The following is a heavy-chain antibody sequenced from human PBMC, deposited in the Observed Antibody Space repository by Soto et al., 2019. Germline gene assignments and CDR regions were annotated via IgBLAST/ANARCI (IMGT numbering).Heavy chain of an antibody. V-gene: IGHV3-21*01. CDR1: GFTFSSYA. Sequence: PGGSLRLSCTASGFTFSSYAMNWVRQAPGKGLEWVSSISSSSSHIYYVDSVKGRFTVSRDNAKNSVFLQMNSLRAEDTAVYYHTREITASDYWGQGNFVTVSS. CDR2: ISSSSSHI. J-gene: IGHJ4*02. CDR3: TREITASDY.